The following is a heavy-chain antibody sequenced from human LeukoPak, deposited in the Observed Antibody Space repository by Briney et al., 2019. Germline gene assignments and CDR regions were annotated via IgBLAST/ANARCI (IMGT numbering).Heavy chain of an antibody. CDR2: IYYSGST. J-gene: IGHJ4*02. CDR1: GGSISSYY. D-gene: IGHD3-16*01. Sequence: ASETLSLTCTVSGGSISSYYWSWIRQPPGKGLEWIGYIYYSGSTNYNPSLKSRVTISVDTSKNQFSLKLSSVTAADTAVYYCARNRGGPIDYWGQGTLVTVSS. CDR3: ARNRGGPIDY. V-gene: IGHV4-59*01.